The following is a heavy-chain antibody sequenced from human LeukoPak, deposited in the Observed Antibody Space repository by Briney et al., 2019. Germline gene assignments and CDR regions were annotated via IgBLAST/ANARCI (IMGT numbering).Heavy chain of an antibody. Sequence: GGSLRLSCAASGFTFSSYAMSWARQAPGKGLEWVSAISGSGGSTYYGDSVKGRFTISRDNSKNTLYLQVNSLRAEDTAVYYCANAPGVYYYYYYMDVWGKGTTVTVSS. D-gene: IGHD2-8*01. V-gene: IGHV3-23*01. J-gene: IGHJ6*03. CDR1: GFTFSSYA. CDR3: ANAPGVYYYYYYMDV. CDR2: ISGSGGST.